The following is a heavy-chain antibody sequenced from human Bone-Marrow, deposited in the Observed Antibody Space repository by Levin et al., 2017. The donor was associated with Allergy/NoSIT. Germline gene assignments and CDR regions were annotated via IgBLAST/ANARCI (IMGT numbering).Heavy chain of an antibody. CDR3: AREDGYVGDY. CDR2: IYYSGNT. D-gene: IGHD5-24*01. V-gene: IGHV4-31*03. J-gene: IGHJ4*02. Sequence: SETLSLTCSLSGGSISTGGFHWSWVRQRPGKGLEWIGYIYYSGNTYYNPSLQSRLSISIDTSKNQFSLRLTSVTAADTAVYYCAREDGYVGDYWGQGTLVTVSS. CDR1: GGSISTGGFH.